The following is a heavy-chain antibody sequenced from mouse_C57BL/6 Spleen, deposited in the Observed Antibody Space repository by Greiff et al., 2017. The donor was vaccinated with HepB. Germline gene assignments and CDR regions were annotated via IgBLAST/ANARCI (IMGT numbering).Heavy chain of an antibody. J-gene: IGHJ1*03. V-gene: IGHV5-6*02. Sequence: DVKLVESGGDLVKPGGSLKLSCAASGFTFSSYGMSWVRQTPDKRLEWVATISSGGSYTYYPDSVKGRFTISRDNAKNTLYLQMSSLKSEDTAMYYCARQGLGYWYFDVWGTGTTVTVSS. D-gene: IGHD4-1*01. CDR1: GFTFSSYG. CDR2: ISSGGSYT. CDR3: ARQGLGYWYFDV.